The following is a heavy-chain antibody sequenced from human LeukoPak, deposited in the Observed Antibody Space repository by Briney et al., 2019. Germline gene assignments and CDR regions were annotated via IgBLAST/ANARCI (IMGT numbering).Heavy chain of an antibody. CDR1: GGSISFYY. Sequence: SETLSLTCTVSGGSISFYYWSWIRQPAGKGLEWIGRIYTSGSTDYNPSLKSRVTISVDTSKNQFSLKLSSVTAADTAVYYCARDPGIEHYYDSSGYYPSWFDPWGQGTLVTVSS. CDR3: ARDPGIEHYYDSSGYYPSWFDP. J-gene: IGHJ5*02. CDR2: IYTSGST. V-gene: IGHV4-4*07. D-gene: IGHD3-22*01.